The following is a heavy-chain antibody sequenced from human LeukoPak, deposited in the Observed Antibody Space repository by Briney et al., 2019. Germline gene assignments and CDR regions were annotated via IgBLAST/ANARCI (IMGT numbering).Heavy chain of an antibody. CDR3: LRHGSPNY. V-gene: IGHV3-74*01. CDR1: GFTFSSYW. J-gene: IGHJ4*02. Sequence: PGGSLRLSCAASGFTFSSYWMHWVRQVPGKGLVWISRINTDGSSTNYADSVKGRFTISRDNAKNTLYLEMNSLTAEDTAVYYCLRHGSPNYWGQGTLVTVSS. CDR2: INTDGSST. D-gene: IGHD2-2*03.